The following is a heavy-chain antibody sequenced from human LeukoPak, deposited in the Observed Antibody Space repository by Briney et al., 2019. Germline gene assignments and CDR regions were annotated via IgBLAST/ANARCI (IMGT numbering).Heavy chain of an antibody. CDR1: GGSISSSSYY. V-gene: IGHV3-30*18. Sequence: PSETLSLTCTVSGGSISSSSYYWGWVRQAPGKGLEWVAVISYDGSNKNYADSVKGRFTISRDNSNNTLYLQMNSLRAEDTAVYYCAKSRAAAVSVYLLVPGMDVWGQGTTVTVSS. CDR2: ISYDGSNK. J-gene: IGHJ6*02. D-gene: IGHD6-13*01. CDR3: AKSRAAAVSVYLLVPGMDV.